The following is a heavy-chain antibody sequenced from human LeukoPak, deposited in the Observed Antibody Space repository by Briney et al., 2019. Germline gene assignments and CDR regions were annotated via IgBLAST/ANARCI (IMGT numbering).Heavy chain of an antibody. J-gene: IGHJ4*01. Sequence: GGSLRLSCAASGFTFNGYAMTWVRQVPGEGLVWVARMNSAGTTINYADSVKGRFTISRDNVRNTLHLQMNNLSLEDTAVYFCIREVQVRASASLGLWGRGTLVTVS. D-gene: IGHD1-1*01. CDR2: MNSAGTTI. CDR1: GFTFNGYA. CDR3: IREVQVRASASLGL. V-gene: IGHV3-74*01.